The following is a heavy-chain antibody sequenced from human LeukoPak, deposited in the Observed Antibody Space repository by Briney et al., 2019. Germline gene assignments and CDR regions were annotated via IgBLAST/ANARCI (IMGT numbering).Heavy chain of an antibody. CDR1: GGTFSSYA. D-gene: IGHD2-2*01. CDR2: ISAYNGNT. V-gene: IGHV1-18*01. J-gene: IGHJ4*02. Sequence: ASVKVSCKASGGTFSSYAISWVRQAPGQGLEWMGWISAYNGNTNYAQKLQGRVTMTTDTSTSTAYMELRSLRSDDTAVYYCARDESVVVPAAAHWGQGTLVTVSS. CDR3: ARDESVVVPAAAH.